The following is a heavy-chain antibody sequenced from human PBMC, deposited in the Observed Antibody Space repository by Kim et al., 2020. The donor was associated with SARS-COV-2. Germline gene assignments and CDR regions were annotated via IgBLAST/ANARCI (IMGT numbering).Heavy chain of an antibody. D-gene: IGHD3-9*01. CDR3: ARDLKYNNYEIWTGNDY. V-gene: IGHV3-21*01. Sequence: VKSRFTNSRDNAENPLYRQMNSLKAEDTAVYYCARDLKYNNYEIWTGNDYWGQGTLVTVSS. J-gene: IGHJ4*02.